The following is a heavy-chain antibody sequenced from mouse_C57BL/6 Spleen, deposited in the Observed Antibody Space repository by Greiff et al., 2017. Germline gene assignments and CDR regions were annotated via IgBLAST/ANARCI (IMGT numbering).Heavy chain of an antibody. V-gene: IGHV5-17*01. CDR3: ARGLLRGCAY. Sequence: EVQRVESGGGLVKPGGSLKLSCAASGFTFSDYGMHWVRQAPEKGLEWVAYISSGSSTIYYADTVKGRFTISRDNAKNTLFLQMTSLRSEDTAMYYCARGLLRGCAYWGQGTLVTVSA. CDR2: ISSGSSTI. CDR1: GFTFSDYG. D-gene: IGHD1-1*01. J-gene: IGHJ3*01.